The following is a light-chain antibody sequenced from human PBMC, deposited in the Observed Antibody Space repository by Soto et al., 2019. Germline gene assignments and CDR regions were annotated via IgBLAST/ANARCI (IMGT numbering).Light chain of an antibody. V-gene: IGKV3-15*01. CDR2: GAS. J-gene: IGKJ1*01. Sequence: EVVMTQSPATLSVSPGERATLSCRASQRVSSNLAWYQQKPGQAPRLLIYGASTRATGLPARFSGSGSGTEFTLTISSLQPEDFATYYCLQHNSYPWTFGQGTKVEIK. CDR3: LQHNSYPWT. CDR1: QRVSSN.